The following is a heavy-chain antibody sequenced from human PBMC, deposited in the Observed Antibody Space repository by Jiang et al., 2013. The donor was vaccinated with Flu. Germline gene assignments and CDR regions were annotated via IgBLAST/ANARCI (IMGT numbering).Heavy chain of an antibody. J-gene: IGHJ4*02. D-gene: IGHD6-19*01. Sequence: KPSPDPVPHLRCLCGSISSGGYSWSWIRQPPGKGLEWIGSIYYSGSTYYNPSLKSRVTISVDTSKNQFSLKLSSVTAADTAVYYCVGAVAGLVDYWGQGTLVTVSS. CDR2: IYYSGST. V-gene: IGHV4-30-2*03. CDR3: VGAVAGLVDY. CDR1: GSISSGGYS.